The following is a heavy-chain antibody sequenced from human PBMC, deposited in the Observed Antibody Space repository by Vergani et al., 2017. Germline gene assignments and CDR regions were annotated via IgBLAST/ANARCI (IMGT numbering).Heavy chain of an antibody. D-gene: IGHD3-16*02. J-gene: IGHJ5*02. Sequence: QLQLQESGPGLVKPSETLSLTCTVSGGSISSSSYYWGWIRQPPGKGLEWIGSIYYSGRTYYNPSLKSRVTISVDTSKNQFPLKLSSVTAADTAVYYCARDVQNRDYDYVWGSYRFNWFDPWGQGTLVTVSS. CDR1: GGSISSSSYY. CDR3: ARDVQNRDYDYVWGSYRFNWFDP. V-gene: IGHV4-39*07. CDR2: IYYSGRT.